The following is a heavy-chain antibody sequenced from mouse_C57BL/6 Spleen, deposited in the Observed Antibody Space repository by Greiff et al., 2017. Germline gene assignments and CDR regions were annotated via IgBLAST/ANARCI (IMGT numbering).Heavy chain of an antibody. CDR2: ISDGGSYT. CDR3: ARDDATGFAY. CDR1: GFTFSSYA. D-gene: IGHD6-1*01. J-gene: IGHJ3*01. V-gene: IGHV5-4*01. Sequence: EVQLVESGGGLVKPGGSLKLSCAASGFTFSSYAMSWVRQTPEKRLEWVATISDGGSYTYYPDNVKGRFTISRDNAKNNLYLQMSHLKSEDTAMYYCARDDATGFAYWGQGTLVTVSA.